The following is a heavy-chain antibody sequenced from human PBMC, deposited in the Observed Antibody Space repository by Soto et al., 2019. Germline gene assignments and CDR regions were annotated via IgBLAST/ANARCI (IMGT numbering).Heavy chain of an antibody. Sequence: GGSLRLSCAASGFTLSSYAMSWVRQAPGKGLEWVSAISGSGGSTYYADSVKGRFTISRDNSKNTLYLQMNSLRAEDTAVYYCAKGAQAEVAGDYFDYWGQGTLVTVSS. CDR2: ISGSGGST. CDR3: AKGAQAEVAGDYFDY. J-gene: IGHJ4*02. V-gene: IGHV3-23*01. D-gene: IGHD6-19*01. CDR1: GFTLSSYA.